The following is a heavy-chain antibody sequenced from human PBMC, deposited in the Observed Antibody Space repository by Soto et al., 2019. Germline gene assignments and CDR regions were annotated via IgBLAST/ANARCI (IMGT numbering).Heavy chain of an antibody. J-gene: IGHJ4*02. CDR3: ARDPLAVTGSLVDY. V-gene: IGHV3-30-3*01. D-gene: IGHD6-19*01. Sequence: GGSLRLSCAASGFTFSTYAFHWVRQAPGKGLEWLSVISYDGREKYYADSVKGRFTISRDSSKNTVYLQMNSLRAEDTAVYYCARDPLAVTGSLVDYRGQGTLVAVSS. CDR2: ISYDGREK. CDR1: GFTFSTYA.